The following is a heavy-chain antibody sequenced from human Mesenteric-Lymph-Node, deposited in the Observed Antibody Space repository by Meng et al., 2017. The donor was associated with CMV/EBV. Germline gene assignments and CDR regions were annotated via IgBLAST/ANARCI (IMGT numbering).Heavy chain of an antibody. CDR3: ARDTGYYDFWSGHSANWFDP. J-gene: IGHJ5*02. CDR1: GFTFSSYG. CDR2: IWYDGSNK. V-gene: IGHV3-33*01. Sequence: GGSLRLSCAASGFTFSSYGMHWVRQAPGKGLEWVAVIWYDGSNKYYADSVKGRFTISRDNSKNTLYLQMNSLRAEDTAVYYCARDTGYYDFWSGHSANWFDPWGQGTLVTVSS. D-gene: IGHD3-3*01.